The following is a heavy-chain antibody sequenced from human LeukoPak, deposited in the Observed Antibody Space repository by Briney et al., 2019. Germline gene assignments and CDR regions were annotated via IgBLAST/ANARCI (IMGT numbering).Heavy chain of an antibody. V-gene: IGHV3-23*01. D-gene: IGHD3-22*01. CDR3: AKDLPYYDSSGYYNSFDY. J-gene: IGHJ4*02. CDR2: ISGSGGST. Sequence: GGSLRLSCAASGFTFGSYAMSWVRQAPGKGLEWVSAISGSGGSTYYADSVKGRFTISRDNSKNTLYLQMNSLRAEDTAVYYCAKDLPYYDSSGYYNSFDYWGQGTLVTVSS. CDR1: GFTFGSYA.